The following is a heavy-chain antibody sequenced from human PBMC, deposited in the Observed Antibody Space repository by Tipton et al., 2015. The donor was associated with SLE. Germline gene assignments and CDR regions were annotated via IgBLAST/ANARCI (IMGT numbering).Heavy chain of an antibody. CDR2: INHTGST. Sequence: TLSLTCAVYGGSFSGYYWSWVRQPPGRGLGWIGEINHTGSTNYNPSLKSRVTMSVDTSKNQFSLKLNSVTAADTAVYYCARPGEAYSWDAFDIWGQGTMVTVSS. D-gene: IGHD2-21*01. CDR1: GGSFSGYY. CDR3: ARPGEAYSWDAFDI. V-gene: IGHV4-34*01. J-gene: IGHJ3*02.